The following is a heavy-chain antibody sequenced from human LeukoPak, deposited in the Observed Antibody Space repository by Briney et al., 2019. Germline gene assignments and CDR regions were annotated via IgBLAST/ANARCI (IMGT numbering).Heavy chain of an antibody. V-gene: IGHV3-23*01. CDR3: AKGTRSSFRGYFEY. Sequence: GGSLRLSCAASGFTFSNYAMSWVRQAPGRGLEWVSTIVANGDTTYYADSVKGRFTISRDNSKDTLYVQMNSLRADDTVLYYCAKGTRSSFRGYFEYWGQGTLVTVSP. D-gene: IGHD2-2*01. CDR2: IVANGDTT. J-gene: IGHJ4*02. CDR1: GFTFSNYA.